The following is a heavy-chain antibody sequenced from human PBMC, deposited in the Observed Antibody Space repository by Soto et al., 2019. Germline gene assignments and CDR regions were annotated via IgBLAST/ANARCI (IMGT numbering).Heavy chain of an antibody. V-gene: IGHV3-64*01. CDR1: GFTFSSYA. D-gene: IGHD2-15*01. Sequence: GGSLRLSCAASGFTFSSYAMHWVRQAPGKGLEYVSAISSNGGSTYYANSVKGRFTISRDNSKNTLYLQMGSLRAEDMAVYYCASIAGVVCSGGSCYSSPFDYWGQGTLVTVSS. CDR3: ASIAGVVCSGGSCYSSPFDY. CDR2: ISSNGGST. J-gene: IGHJ4*02.